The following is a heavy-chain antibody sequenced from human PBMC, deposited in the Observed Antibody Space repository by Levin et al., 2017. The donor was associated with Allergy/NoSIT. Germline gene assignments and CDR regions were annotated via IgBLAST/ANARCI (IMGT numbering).Heavy chain of an antibody. CDR3: ARGNGDPEKFLNWFDP. Sequence: GGSLRLSCAASGFTFNNYAMSWIRLAPGKGLEWVSAISGSGGSTYYADSVKGRFTLSRDNSKNTLNLQMNNLRAEDTAVYYCARGNGDPEKFLNWFDPWGQGTLVTVSS. J-gene: IGHJ5*02. D-gene: IGHD2-21*02. V-gene: IGHV3-23*01. CDR2: ISGSGGST. CDR1: GFTFNNYA.